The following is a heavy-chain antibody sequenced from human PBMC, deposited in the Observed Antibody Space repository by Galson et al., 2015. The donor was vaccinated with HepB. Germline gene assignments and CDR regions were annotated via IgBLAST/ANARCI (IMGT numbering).Heavy chain of an antibody. V-gene: IGHV3-33*01. CDR3: ARGGAQIQLWSYFDY. J-gene: IGHJ4*02. Sequence: SLRLSCAASGFTFSSYGMHWVRQAPGKGLEWVAVIWYDGSNKYYADSVKGRFTISRDNSKNTLYLQMNSLRAEDTAVYYCARGGAQIQLWSYFDYWGQGTPVTVSS. CDR1: GFTFSSYG. CDR2: IWYDGSNK. D-gene: IGHD5-18*01.